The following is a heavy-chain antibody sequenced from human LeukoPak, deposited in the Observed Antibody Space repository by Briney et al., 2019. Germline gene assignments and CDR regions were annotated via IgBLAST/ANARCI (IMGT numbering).Heavy chain of an antibody. CDR3: AKAPGYTVVTSFDY. CDR1: GGSIISNGYY. J-gene: IGHJ4*02. Sequence: PSETLALTCTVSGGSIISNGYYWGWVRQAPGKGLEWVSDISGSGGATHYADSVKGRFTISRDNSKNTVHLQMNSLRVEDTAVYYCAKAPGYTVVTSFDYWGQGTLVTVSS. V-gene: IGHV3-23*01. CDR2: ISGSGGAT. D-gene: IGHD4-23*01.